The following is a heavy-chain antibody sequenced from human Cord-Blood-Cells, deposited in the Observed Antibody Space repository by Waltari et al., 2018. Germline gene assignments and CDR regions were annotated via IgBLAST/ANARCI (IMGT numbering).Heavy chain of an antibody. CDR3: AREGYIVGASLFDY. CDR2: IIPIFGTA. V-gene: IGHV1-69*01. CDR1: GATFSSYA. Sequence: QVQLVQSGAEVQKPGSSVKVSCKASGATFSSYAISWGRQAPGQGLEWMGGIIPIFGTANYAQKFQGRVTITADESTSTAYMELSSLRSEDTAVYYCAREGYIVGASLFDYWGQGTLVTVSS. D-gene: IGHD1-26*01. J-gene: IGHJ4*02.